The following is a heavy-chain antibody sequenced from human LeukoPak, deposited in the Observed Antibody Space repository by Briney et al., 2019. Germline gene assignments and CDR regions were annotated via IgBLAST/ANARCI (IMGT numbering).Heavy chain of an antibody. CDR1: GPCFSDYT. CDR2: ISRASAYL. D-gene: IGHD1-7*01. J-gene: IGHJ4*02. Sequence: GGSLRLSWTASGPCFSDYTMNWDRQAPGPGLEWLSSISRASAYLHYASSLKGRFTISRDNAKNSLNLRMSSLRPEDTAVYYCASGTTGTTGFNYWGQGTLVTVSS. V-gene: IGHV3-21*01. CDR3: ASGTTGTTGFNY.